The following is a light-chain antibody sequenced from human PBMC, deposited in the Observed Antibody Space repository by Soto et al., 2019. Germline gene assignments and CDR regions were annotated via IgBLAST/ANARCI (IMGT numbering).Light chain of an antibody. CDR3: AAWDDSLSAWV. CDR2: TND. V-gene: IGLV1-44*01. J-gene: IGLJ3*02. CDR1: RSNFGSNP. Sequence: QSALTQPPSASGTPGQRVTISCSGSRSNFGSNPVNWYQQLPGAAPKLLIYTNDQRPSRVPDRFSGSKSGTSASLAISGLQSEDEADYYCAAWDDSLSAWVFGGGTKVTVL.